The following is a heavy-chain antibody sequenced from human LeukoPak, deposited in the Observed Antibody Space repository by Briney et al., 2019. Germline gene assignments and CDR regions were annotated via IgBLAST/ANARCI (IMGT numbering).Heavy chain of an antibody. V-gene: IGHV3-23*01. Sequence: PGGSLRLSCAASGFIFSSYAMSWVRQAPGKGLEWVSAISGSGGSTYYADSVKGRFTISRDNSKNTLYLQMNSLRAEDTAVYYCAKDRANYYDSSGYLRGFDYWGQGTLVTVSS. CDR3: AKDRANYYDSSGYLRGFDY. CDR1: GFIFSSYA. J-gene: IGHJ4*02. CDR2: ISGSGGST. D-gene: IGHD3-22*01.